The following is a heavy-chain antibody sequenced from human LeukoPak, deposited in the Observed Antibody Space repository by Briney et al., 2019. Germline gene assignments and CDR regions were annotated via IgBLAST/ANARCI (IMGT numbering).Heavy chain of an antibody. CDR2: INDNGAGT. D-gene: IGHD2-21*02. J-gene: IGHJ4*02. CDR1: GFTFSSYA. V-gene: IGHV3-23*01. Sequence: GGSLRLSCAASGFTFSSYAMSWVRQAPGKGLKWVSTINDNGAGTYYADSVKGRFTISRCNSYNTMSLQMNSLRAEDTAVYYCAKFAWWVVTATLFDYWGQGTLVTVSS. CDR3: AKFAWWVVTATLFDY.